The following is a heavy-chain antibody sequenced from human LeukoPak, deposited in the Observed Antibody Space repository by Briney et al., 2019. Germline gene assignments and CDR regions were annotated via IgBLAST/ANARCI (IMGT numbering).Heavy chain of an antibody. Sequence: GGSLRLSCAASGFTLSDYYMSWIRQAPGKGLEWVSYISSSSSYTNYADSVKGRFTISRDNAKNSLYLQMNSLRAEDTAVYYCAREVQLWLRGGVDYWGQGTLVTVSS. V-gene: IGHV3-11*06. CDR1: GFTLSDYY. CDR3: AREVQLWLRGGVDY. D-gene: IGHD5-18*01. J-gene: IGHJ4*02. CDR2: ISSSSSYT.